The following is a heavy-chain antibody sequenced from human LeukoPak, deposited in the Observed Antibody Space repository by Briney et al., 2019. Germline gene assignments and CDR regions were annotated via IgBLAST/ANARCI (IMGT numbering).Heavy chain of an antibody. J-gene: IGHJ4*02. CDR2: ISYDGSNK. CDR1: GFTFSSYA. D-gene: IGHD3-22*01. CDR3: ARDRGDSSGYYYGIFDY. V-gene: IGHV3-30-3*01. Sequence: GGSLRLSCAASGFTFSSYAMHWVRQAPGKGLEWVAVISYDGSNKYYADSVKGRFTISRDNSKNTLYLQMNSLRAEDTAVYYCARDRGDSSGYYYGIFDYWGQGTLVTVPS.